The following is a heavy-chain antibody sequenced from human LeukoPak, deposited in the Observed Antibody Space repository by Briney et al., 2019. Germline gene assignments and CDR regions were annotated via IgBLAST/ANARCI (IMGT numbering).Heavy chain of an antibody. D-gene: IGHD2-2*01. Sequence: GESLKISCKGSGYSFTSYWIGWVRQMPGKGLEWMGIIYPGDSDTRYSPSFQGQVTISADKSISTAYLQWSSLKASDTAMYYCATLGYCSSTSCYVGWFDPWGQGTLVTVSS. V-gene: IGHV5-51*01. CDR2: IYPGDSDT. CDR1: GYSFTSYW. J-gene: IGHJ5*02. CDR3: ATLGYCSSTSCYVGWFDP.